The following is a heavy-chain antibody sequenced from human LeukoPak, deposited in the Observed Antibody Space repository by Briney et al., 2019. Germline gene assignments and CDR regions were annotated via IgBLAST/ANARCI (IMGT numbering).Heavy chain of an antibody. D-gene: IGHD3-10*01. CDR1: GGSISSGDYY. CDR2: VYYSGST. V-gene: IGHV4-30-4*01. Sequence: SQTLSLTCTVSGGSISSGDYYWSWIRQPPGKGLEWIGYVYYSGSTYYNPSLKSRLTISLDTSKNQFSLKLSSVTAADTAVYYCARVPKNNYYGSGNSYPRYFDYWGQGTLVTVSS. CDR3: ARVPKNNYYGSGNSYPRYFDY. J-gene: IGHJ4*02.